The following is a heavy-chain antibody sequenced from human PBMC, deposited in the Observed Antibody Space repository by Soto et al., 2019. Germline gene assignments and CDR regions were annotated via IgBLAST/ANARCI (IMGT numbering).Heavy chain of an antibody. V-gene: IGHV3-30-3*01. J-gene: IGHJ4*02. Sequence: QVQLVESGGGVVQPGRSLRLSCAASGFTFSSYAVHWVRQAPVKGLEWVAVISYDGSNKYYADSVKGRFTISRDNSKNTLYLQMNSLRAEVTAVYYCAREEPSGEGAYDYWGQGTLVTVSS. CDR2: ISYDGSNK. CDR3: AREEPSGEGAYDY. D-gene: IGHD1-26*01. CDR1: GFTFSSYA.